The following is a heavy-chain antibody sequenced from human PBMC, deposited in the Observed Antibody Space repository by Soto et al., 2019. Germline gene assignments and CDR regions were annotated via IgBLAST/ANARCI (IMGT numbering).Heavy chain of an antibody. J-gene: IGHJ4*02. CDR1: GYTFTSYG. CDR2: ISAYNGNT. CDR3: AWGCDFWSGYLLDY. D-gene: IGHD3-3*01. V-gene: IGHV1-18*01. Sequence: ASVKVSCKAAGYTFTSYGISWVRQAPGQGLEWMGWISAYNGNTNYAQKLQGRVTMTTDTSTSTAYMELRSLRSEDTVVYYCAWGCDFWSGYLLDYWGQGSLVTGSS.